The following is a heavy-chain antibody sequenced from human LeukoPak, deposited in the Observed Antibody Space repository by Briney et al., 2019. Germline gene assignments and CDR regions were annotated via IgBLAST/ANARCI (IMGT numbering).Heavy chain of an antibody. J-gene: IGHJ4*02. CDR3: ASRPLSTYYFDY. V-gene: IGHV4-59*08. CDR2: IYYSGST. Sequence: SETLSLTCTVSGGSISNHYWSWIRQPPGKGLEWIGYIYYSGSTNYNPSLKSRVTISVDTSKNQFSLKLSSVTAADTAVYYCASRPLSTYYFDYWGQGTLVTVSS. CDR1: GGSISNHY. D-gene: IGHD4/OR15-4a*01.